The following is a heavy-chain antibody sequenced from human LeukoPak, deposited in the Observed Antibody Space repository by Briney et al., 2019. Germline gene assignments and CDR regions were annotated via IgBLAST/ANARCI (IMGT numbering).Heavy chain of an antibody. Sequence: GRSLRLSCAASGFTFSSYGMHWVRQAPGKGLEWVAVISYDGSNKYYADSVKGRFTISRDNSKNTLYLQMNSLRAEDTAVYYCAKENHYYDSSGSLDYWGQGTLVTVSS. CDR3: AKENHYYDSSGSLDY. CDR1: GFTFSSYG. J-gene: IGHJ4*02. D-gene: IGHD3-22*01. V-gene: IGHV3-30*18. CDR2: ISYDGSNK.